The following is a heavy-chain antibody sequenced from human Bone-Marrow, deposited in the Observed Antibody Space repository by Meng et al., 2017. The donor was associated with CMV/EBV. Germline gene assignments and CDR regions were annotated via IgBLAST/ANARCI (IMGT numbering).Heavy chain of an antibody. D-gene: IGHD5-12*01. CDR3: AEGGGGVVTRGY. Sequence: GESLKISCTASAFTFSSYWMHWVRQAPGKGLVWVSRINSDGSNTSYADSVKGRFTISRDNSKNTLYLQMNSLRAEDTAVYYCAEGGGGVVTRGYWGQGTLVTVSS. CDR1: AFTFSSYW. V-gene: IGHV3-74*01. J-gene: IGHJ4*02. CDR2: INSDGSNT.